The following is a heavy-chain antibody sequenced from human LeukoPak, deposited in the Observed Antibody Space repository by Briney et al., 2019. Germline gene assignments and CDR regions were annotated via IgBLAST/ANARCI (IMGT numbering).Heavy chain of an antibody. CDR2: IKRKSDGETT. Sequence: GGSLRLSCAASGFGFSYAWMSWVRQAPGKGPEWIGRIKRKSDGETTDYAAPVKGRFTISRDDSKNTLFLQMNSLKTEDTAFYYCTTAPSGYAYMNGWHLDYWGQGALVTVSS. CDR3: TTAPSGYAYMNGWHLDY. D-gene: IGHD6-19*01. J-gene: IGHJ4*02. CDR1: GFGFSYAW. V-gene: IGHV3-15*01.